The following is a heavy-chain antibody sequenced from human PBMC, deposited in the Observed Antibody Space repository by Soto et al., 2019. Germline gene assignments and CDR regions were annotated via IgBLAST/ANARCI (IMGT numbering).Heavy chain of an antibody. Sequence: EVQLVESGGGLVKPGGSLRLSCAASGFTFSNAWMSWVRQAPGKGLEWVGRIKSKTDGGTTDYAAPVKGRFTISRDDSKNTLYLQMNSLKTEDTAVYYCTTGNVPAAKGYYYYGMDVWGQGTTVTVSS. CDR2: IKSKTDGGTT. CDR3: TTGNVPAAKGYYYYGMDV. CDR1: GFTFSNAW. J-gene: IGHJ6*02. D-gene: IGHD2-2*01. V-gene: IGHV3-15*01.